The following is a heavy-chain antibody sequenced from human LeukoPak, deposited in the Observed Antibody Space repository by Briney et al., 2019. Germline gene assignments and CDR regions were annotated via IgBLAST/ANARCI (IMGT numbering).Heavy chain of an antibody. CDR2: ISSSGSTI. D-gene: IGHD3-22*01. Sequence: GGSLRLSCAASEFTFSDYYMSWIRQAPGKGLEGVSYISSSGSTIYYADSVKGRFTISRDNAKNSLYLQMNSLRAEDTAVYYCARRSYYYDSSGYAYWGQGTLVTVSS. V-gene: IGHV3-11*01. J-gene: IGHJ4*02. CDR1: EFTFSDYY. CDR3: ARRSYYYDSSGYAY.